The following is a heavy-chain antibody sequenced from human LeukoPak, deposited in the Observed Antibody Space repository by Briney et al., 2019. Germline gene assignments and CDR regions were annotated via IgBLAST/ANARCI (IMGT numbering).Heavy chain of an antibody. CDR2: IYYSGST. D-gene: IGHD1-26*01. J-gene: IGHJ3*02. V-gene: IGHV4-39*01. Sequence: SETLSLTCTVSGGPISSSSYYWGWIRQPPGKGLEWIGSIYYSGSTYYNPSLKSRVTISVDTSKNQFSLKLSSVTAADTAVYYCARHASGSYSHDAFDIWGQGTMVTVSS. CDR1: GGPISSSSYY. CDR3: ARHASGSYSHDAFDI.